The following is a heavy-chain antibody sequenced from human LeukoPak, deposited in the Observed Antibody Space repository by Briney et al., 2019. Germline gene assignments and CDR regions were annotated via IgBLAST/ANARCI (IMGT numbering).Heavy chain of an antibody. Sequence: GGSLRLSCAASGFTFSSYAMHWVRQAPVKGLEWVAVISYDGSNKYYADSVKGRFTISRDNSKNTLYLQMNSLRAEDTAVYYCARDGYDFWSGYDYYYYYMDVWGKGTTVTVSS. V-gene: IGHV3-30*01. CDR2: ISYDGSNK. J-gene: IGHJ6*03. CDR3: ARDGYDFWSGYDYYYYYMDV. D-gene: IGHD3-3*01. CDR1: GFTFSSYA.